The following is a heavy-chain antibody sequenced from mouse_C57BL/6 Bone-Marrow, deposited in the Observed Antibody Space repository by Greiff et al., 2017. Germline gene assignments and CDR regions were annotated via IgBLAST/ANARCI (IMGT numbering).Heavy chain of an antibody. J-gene: IGHJ3*01. CDR1: GYTFTDYY. CDR3: ARSRGSTSFAY. V-gene: IGHV1-76*01. CDR2: IYPGSGNT. Sequence: VMLVESGAELVRPGASVKLSCKASGYTFTDYYINWVKQRPGQGLEWIARIYPGSGNTYYNEKFKGKATLTAEKSSSTAYMQLSSLTSEDSAVYFCARSRGSTSFAYWGQGTLVTVSA.